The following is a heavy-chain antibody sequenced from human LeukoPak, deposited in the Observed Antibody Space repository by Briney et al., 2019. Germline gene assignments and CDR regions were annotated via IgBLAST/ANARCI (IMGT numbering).Heavy chain of an antibody. Sequence: SVKVSCKASGVTFSSYAISWVRQAPGQGLEWMGGIIPIFGTANYAHKFQGRFTIPADKSTSTAYMELSSLRSEDTAVYYCARASGGYSYGQPMGYWGQGPLVTVSS. CDR3: ARASGGYSYGQPMGY. CDR2: IIPIFGTA. D-gene: IGHD5-18*01. V-gene: IGHV1-69*06. J-gene: IGHJ1*01. CDR1: GVTFSSYA.